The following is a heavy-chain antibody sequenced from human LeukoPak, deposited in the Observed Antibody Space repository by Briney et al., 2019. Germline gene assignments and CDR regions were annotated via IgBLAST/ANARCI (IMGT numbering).Heavy chain of an antibody. CDR3: ARGGAYVA. CDR2: INSDGSST. J-gene: IGHJ5*02. D-gene: IGHD3-16*01. V-gene: IGHV3-74*01. CDR1: GFTFSSYW. Sequence: SGGSLRLSCAASGFTFSSYWMHWVRQAPGKGLVRVSRINSDGSSTSYADSVKGRFTISRDNAKNSLYLQMNSLRAEDTAVYYCARGGAYVAWGQGTLVTVSS.